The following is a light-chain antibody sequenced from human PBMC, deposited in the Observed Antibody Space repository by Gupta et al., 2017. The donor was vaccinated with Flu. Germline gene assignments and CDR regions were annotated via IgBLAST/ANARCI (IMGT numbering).Light chain of an antibody. CDR1: RRRWLSSKNKNY. CDR2: WAS. J-gene: IGKJ1*01. CDR3: QQDDDTRWT. Sequence: SLGERATINCKSSRRRWLSSKNKNYSACHQKNRRQPTKLLIYWASTPDSGVPDRISGRASAADLSLTIGMVHAEDVATYNSQQDDDTRWTFGQGTKVDIK. V-gene: IGKV4-1*01.